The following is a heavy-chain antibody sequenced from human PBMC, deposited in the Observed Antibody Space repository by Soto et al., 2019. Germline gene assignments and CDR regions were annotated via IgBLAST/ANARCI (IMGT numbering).Heavy chain of an antibody. V-gene: IGHV3-23*01. CDR1: GFTFGNYG. Sequence: DVQLLESGGGLVQPGGSLRLSCATSGFTFGNYGMNWVRQAPGKGLEWVLGISGGGGNTYYADSVKGRFTISRDPSKNTVFLEMNSLRAEDTAVYYCAKGFIVVVTVLRPDDAFDVWGQGTLVTVSS. D-gene: IGHD2-21*02. CDR2: ISGGGGNT. CDR3: AKGFIVVVTVLRPDDAFDV. J-gene: IGHJ3*01.